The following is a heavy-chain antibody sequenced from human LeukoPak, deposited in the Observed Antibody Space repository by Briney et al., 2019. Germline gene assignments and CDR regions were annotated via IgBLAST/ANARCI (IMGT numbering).Heavy chain of an antibody. CDR2: INHSGSA. CDR1: GGSFSGYY. D-gene: IGHD3-3*01. Sequence: SETLSPTCAVYGGSFSGYYWSWIRQPPGKGLEWIGEINHSGSANYNPSLKSRVTISVDTSKNQFSLKLSSVTAADTAVYYCARGPLFWSGSSMDVWGKGTTVTVSS. J-gene: IGHJ6*03. V-gene: IGHV4-34*01. CDR3: ARGPLFWSGSSMDV.